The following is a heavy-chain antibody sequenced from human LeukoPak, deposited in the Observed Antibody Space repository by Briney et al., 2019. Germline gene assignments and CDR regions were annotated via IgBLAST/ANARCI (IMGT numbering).Heavy chain of an antibody. V-gene: IGHV3-7*01. J-gene: IGHJ4*02. Sequence: PGGSLRLSCAASGFPFSGYWMDWVRQAAGKGMEWVANIKQDGSEQFYADSVKGRFTISRDNAKNSLYLEMKSLRAEDTAVYYCSRSLDYWGRGALVTVSS. CDR2: IKQDGSEQ. CDR3: SRSLDY. CDR1: GFPFSGYW.